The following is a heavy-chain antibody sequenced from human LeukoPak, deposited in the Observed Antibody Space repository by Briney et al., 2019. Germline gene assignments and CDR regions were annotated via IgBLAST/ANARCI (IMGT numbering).Heavy chain of an antibody. CDR1: GFTFSSYW. CDR2: INSDGSST. D-gene: IGHD4-23*01. CDR3: ARDRGYSTFDF. Sequence: GGSLRLSCAASGFTFSSYWMHWVRHAPGKGLVWVSRINSDGSSTSYADSVKGRFTISRDNAKNTLYLQMNSLRVDDTAVYYCARDRGYSTFDFWGQGILVTVSS. J-gene: IGHJ4*02. V-gene: IGHV3-74*01.